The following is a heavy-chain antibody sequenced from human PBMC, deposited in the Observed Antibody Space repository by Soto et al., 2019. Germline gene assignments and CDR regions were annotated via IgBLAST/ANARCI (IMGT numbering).Heavy chain of an antibody. J-gene: IGHJ5*02. CDR3: ARHSYYYDSSGYYNWFDP. CDR1: GYSFTSYW. D-gene: IGHD3-22*01. Sequence: PGESLKISCKGSGYSFTSYWIGWVRQMPGKGLEWMGIIYPGDSDTRYSPSFQGQVTISADKSISTAYLQWSSLKASDTAMYYCARHSYYYDSSGYYNWFDPWGQGTLVTVSS. V-gene: IGHV5-51*01. CDR2: IYPGDSDT.